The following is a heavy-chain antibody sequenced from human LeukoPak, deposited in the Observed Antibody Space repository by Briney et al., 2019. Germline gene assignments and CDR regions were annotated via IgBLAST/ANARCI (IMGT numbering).Heavy chain of an antibody. J-gene: IGHJ4*02. CDR3: ARALTIFGVVSFGQLDY. Sequence: PGGSLRLSCAASGFTFSSYEMNWVRQAPGKGLEWVSYISSSGSTIYYADSVKGRFTISRDNAKNSLYLQMNSLRAEDTAVYYCARALTIFGVVSFGQLDYWGQGTLVTVSS. D-gene: IGHD3-3*01. V-gene: IGHV3-48*03. CDR2: ISSSGSTI. CDR1: GFTFSSYE.